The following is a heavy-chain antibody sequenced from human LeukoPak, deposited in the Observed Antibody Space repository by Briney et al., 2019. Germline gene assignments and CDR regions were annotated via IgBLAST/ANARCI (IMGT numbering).Heavy chain of an antibody. CDR2: INPNSGGT. CDR1: GYTFTGYY. D-gene: IGHD5-18*01. J-gene: IGHJ4*02. CDR3: ARARKEDTAMAY. V-gene: IGHV1-2*04. Sequence: GASVKVSCKASGYTFTGYYMHWVRQAPGQGLEWMGWINPNSGGTNYAQKFQGWVTMTRDTSISTAYMELSRLRSGDTAVYYCARARKEDTAMAYWGQGTLVTVSS.